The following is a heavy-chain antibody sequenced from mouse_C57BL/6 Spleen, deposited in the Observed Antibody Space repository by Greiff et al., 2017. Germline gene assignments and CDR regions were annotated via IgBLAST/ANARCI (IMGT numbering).Heavy chain of an antibody. CDR2: IDPSDIYT. V-gene: IGHV1-69*01. J-gene: IGHJ2*01. D-gene: IGHD4-1*01. CDR3: ARGGAPGFDY. CDR1: GYTFTSYS. Sequence: QVQLQQPGAELVMPGASVKLSCKASGYTFTSYSMHWVKQRPGQGLEWIGEIDPSDIYTNYNQKFKGKSTLTVDKSSSTAYMQLSSLTSEDSAVYYCARGGAPGFDYWGQGTTLTVSS.